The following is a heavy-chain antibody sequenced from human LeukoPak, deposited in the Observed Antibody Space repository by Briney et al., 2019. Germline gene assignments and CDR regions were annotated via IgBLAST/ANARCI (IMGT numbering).Heavy chain of an antibody. D-gene: IGHD3-22*01. CDR3: AKDLVYYDSSGYPDY. CDR1: GFTFSRNA. V-gene: IGHV3-30*02. CDR2: IAHHGSNK. Sequence: GGSLRLSCAASGFTFSRNAIHWVRQGPGKGLEWVSYIAHHGSNKYYADSVKGRFTISRDNSKRTLYLQMNSLRAEDTAVYYCAKDLVYYDSSGYPDYWGQGTLVTVSS. J-gene: IGHJ4*02.